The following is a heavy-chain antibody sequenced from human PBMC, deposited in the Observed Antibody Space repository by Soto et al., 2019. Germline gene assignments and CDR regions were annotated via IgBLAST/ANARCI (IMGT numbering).Heavy chain of an antibody. D-gene: IGHD4-17*01. CDR1: GFTFSSYA. CDR2: ISSNGGST. CDR3: ATNYGDYYYYGMDV. Sequence: EVQLVESGGGLVQPGGSLRLSCAASGFTFSSYAMHWVRQAPGKGLEYVSAISSNGGSTYYANSVKGRFTISRDNSKNTLYLQMGSLRAADMAVYYCATNYGDYYYYGMDVWGQGTTVTVSS. V-gene: IGHV3-64*01. J-gene: IGHJ6*02.